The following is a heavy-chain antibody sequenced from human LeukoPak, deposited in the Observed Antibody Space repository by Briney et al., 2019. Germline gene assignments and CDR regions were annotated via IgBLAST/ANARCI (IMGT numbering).Heavy chain of an antibody. CDR1: GGSSSGHY. D-gene: IGHD6-13*01. Sequence: SETLSLTCGVYGGSSSGHYWSWIRQPPGKGLEWIGEINHLGSTDYNPSLKSRVTISVDTSKNHFSLKLRSVTAADTAVYYCASPATGNKDGFDYWGRGTLVTVSS. CDR3: ASPATGNKDGFDY. V-gene: IGHV4-34*01. CDR2: INHLGST. J-gene: IGHJ4*02.